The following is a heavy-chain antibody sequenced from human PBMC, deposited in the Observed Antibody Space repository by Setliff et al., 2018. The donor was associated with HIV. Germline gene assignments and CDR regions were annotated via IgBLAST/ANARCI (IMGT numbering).Heavy chain of an antibody. Sequence: GASVKVSCAASGFTFSTYWMIWARQAPGKGLEWVANIDQDGSEKNYVDSVKGRFTISRDNAENSLYLQLNSLRAEDTAVYYCARKLRPGYGMDVWGQGTPVTVSS. CDR3: ARKLRPGYGMDV. D-gene: IGHD3-10*01. J-gene: IGHJ6*02. CDR2: IDQDGSEK. V-gene: IGHV3-7*01. CDR1: GFTFSTYW.